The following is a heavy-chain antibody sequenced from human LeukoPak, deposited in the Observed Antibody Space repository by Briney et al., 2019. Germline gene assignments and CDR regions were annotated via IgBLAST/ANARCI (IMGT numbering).Heavy chain of an antibody. CDR2: ISAYNGNT. CDR3: ARDGVRSGSYHQPRPLGY. J-gene: IGHJ4*02. CDR1: GYTFTSYG. D-gene: IGHD1-26*01. V-gene: IGHV1-18*01. Sequence: GASVKVSCKASGYTFTSYGISWVRQAPGQGLEWMGWISAYNGNTNYAQKLQGRVTMTTDTSTSTAYMELRSLRSDDTAVYYCARDGVRSGSYHQPRPLGYWGQGTLVTVSS.